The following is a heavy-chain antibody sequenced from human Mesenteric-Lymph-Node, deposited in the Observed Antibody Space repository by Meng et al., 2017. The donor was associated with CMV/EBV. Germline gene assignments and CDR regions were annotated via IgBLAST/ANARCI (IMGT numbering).Heavy chain of an antibody. Sequence: GGSLRLSCAASGYTFTGYYMHWVRQAPGQGLEWMGWINPDNGVTKYAQKFQGRVNMTRDTSISTASMELSRLRSDDTAVYYCARGDSSGYFSYYYGMAVWGQGTTVTVSS. CDR2: INPDNGVT. D-gene: IGHD3-22*01. J-gene: IGHJ6*02. V-gene: IGHV1-2*02. CDR3: ARGDSSGYFSYYYGMAV. CDR1: GYTFTGYY.